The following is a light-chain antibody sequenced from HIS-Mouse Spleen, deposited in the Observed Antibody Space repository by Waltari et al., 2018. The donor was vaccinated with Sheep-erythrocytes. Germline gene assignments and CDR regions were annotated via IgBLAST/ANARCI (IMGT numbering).Light chain of an antibody. J-gene: IGLJ1*01. CDR3: CSYAGSYNHV. CDR2: DVS. V-gene: IGLV2-11*01. Sequence: LTQPPSVSVSPGRTASITCSGDKLGDKYACWYQQHPGKAPKLMIYDVSKRPSGVPDRFSGSKSGNTASLTISGLQAEDEADYYCCSYAGSYNHVFATGTKVTVL. CDR1: DKLGDKY.